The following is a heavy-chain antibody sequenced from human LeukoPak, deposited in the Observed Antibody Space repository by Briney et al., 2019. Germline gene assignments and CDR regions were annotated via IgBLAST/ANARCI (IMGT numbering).Heavy chain of an antibody. Sequence: ASVKVSCKASGYTFTSYGISWVRQAPGQGLEWMGWISAYNGNTNYAQKLQGRVTMTTDTSTSTAYMELRSLRSDDTAVYYCASRYYDILTDLHDAFDIWGQGTMVTVSS. J-gene: IGHJ3*02. CDR1: GYTFTSYG. CDR3: ASRYYDILTDLHDAFDI. D-gene: IGHD3-9*01. V-gene: IGHV1-18*04. CDR2: ISAYNGNT.